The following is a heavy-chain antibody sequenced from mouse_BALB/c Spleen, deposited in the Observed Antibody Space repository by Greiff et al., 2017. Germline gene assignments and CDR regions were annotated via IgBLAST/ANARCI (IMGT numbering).Heavy chain of an antibody. CDR2: IYPGNSDT. D-gene: IGHD2-2*01. Sequence: VQLQQSGTVLARPGASVKMSCKASGYTFTSYWMHWVKQRPGQGLEWIGAIYPGNSDTSYNQKFKGKAKLTAVTSTSTAYMELSSLTNEDSAVYYCTRTWNGYDVGAMDYWGQGTSVTVSS. V-gene: IGHV1-5*01. CDR3: TRTWNGYDVGAMDY. CDR1: GYTFTSYW. J-gene: IGHJ4*01.